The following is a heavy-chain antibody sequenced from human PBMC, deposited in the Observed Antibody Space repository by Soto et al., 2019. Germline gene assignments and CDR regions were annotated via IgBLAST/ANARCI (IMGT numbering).Heavy chain of an antibody. D-gene: IGHD6-13*01. CDR1: GYTFTSYG. CDR2: ISAYNGNT. Sequence: ASVKVSCKASGYTFTSYGISWVRQAPGQGLEWMGWISAYNGNTNYAQKLQGRVTMITDTSTSTAYMELRSLRSDDTAVYYCARDPAGVAAAGTELDYWGQGTLVTVSS. J-gene: IGHJ4*02. CDR3: ARDPAGVAAAGTELDY. V-gene: IGHV1-18*01.